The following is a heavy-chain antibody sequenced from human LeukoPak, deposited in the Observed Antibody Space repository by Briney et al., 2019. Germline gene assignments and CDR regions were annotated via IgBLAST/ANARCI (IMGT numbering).Heavy chain of an antibody. Sequence: GGSLRLSCAASGFTFSSYAMHWVRQAPGKGLEWVATVKQDGSESHYVDSLRGRLTISRDNAKNSLYLQVDSLRAEDTAVYYCAREGATGFDYWGRGTPVTVSS. J-gene: IGHJ4*02. CDR3: AREGATGFDY. V-gene: IGHV3-7*01. D-gene: IGHD3-10*01. CDR2: VKQDGSES. CDR1: GFTFSSYA.